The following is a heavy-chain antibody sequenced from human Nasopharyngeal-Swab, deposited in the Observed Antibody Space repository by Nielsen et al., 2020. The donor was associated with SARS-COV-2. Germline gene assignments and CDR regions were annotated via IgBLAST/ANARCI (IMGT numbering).Heavy chain of an antibody. J-gene: IGHJ4*02. CDR3: AKGTVLEWLLLDY. CDR2: ISGSGGST. Sequence: ESLKISCAASGFTFSSYAMSWVRQAPGKGLEWVSAISGSGGSTYYADSVKGRFTISRDNSKNTLYLQMNSLRAEDTAVYYCAKGTVLEWLLLDYWGQGTLVTVSS. V-gene: IGHV3-23*01. CDR1: GFTFSSYA. D-gene: IGHD3-3*01.